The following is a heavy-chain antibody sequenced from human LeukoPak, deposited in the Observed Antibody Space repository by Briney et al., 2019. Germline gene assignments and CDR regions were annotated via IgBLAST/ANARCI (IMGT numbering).Heavy chain of an antibody. V-gene: IGHV3-21*01. CDR2: ISGSSSYI. CDR3: ARDLLGWELHYFDY. D-gene: IGHD1-26*01. J-gene: IGHJ4*02. Sequence: GGSLRLSCAASGFTFSTYNMNWVRQAPGKGLEWVSSISGSSSYIYYADSVKGRFSISRDNAKNSLYLQMNSLRAEDTAVYFCARDLLGWELHYFDYWGQGTLVTVSS. CDR1: GFTFSTYN.